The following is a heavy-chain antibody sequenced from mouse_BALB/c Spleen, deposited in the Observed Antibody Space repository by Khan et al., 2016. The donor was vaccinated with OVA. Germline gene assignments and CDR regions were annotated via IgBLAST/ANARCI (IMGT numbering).Heavy chain of an antibody. J-gene: IGHJ2*01. Sequence: QVRLHQSGAELVNPGTSVKLSCKASGYTFTNYWVHWVRQRPGQGLEWIGEIYPGDGRTIYNQKFKHKSTLTVDKSSSTAYMQLSSLTSEDSAVYYCARNADYGNCFDYWGQGTTLTVSA. V-gene: IGHV1S81*02. D-gene: IGHD2-1*01. CDR1: GYTFTNYW. CDR2: IYPGDGRT. CDR3: ARNADYGNCFDY.